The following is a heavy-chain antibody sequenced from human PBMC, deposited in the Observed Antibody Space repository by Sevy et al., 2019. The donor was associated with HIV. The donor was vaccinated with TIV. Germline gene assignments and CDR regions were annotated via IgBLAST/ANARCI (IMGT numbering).Heavy chain of an antibody. Sequence: SETLSLTCSVSGGSINNYYWSWIRQPPGKRLEWIGYIYYSGYTKYNPSLKSRVTMSVGTSNNQFSLKLGSVTAADTAVYYCGSGYSYRDFDYWGQGTLVTVS. CDR2: IYYSGYT. CDR1: GGSINNYY. D-gene: IGHD5-18*01. J-gene: IGHJ4*02. V-gene: IGHV4-59*13. CDR3: GSGYSYRDFDY.